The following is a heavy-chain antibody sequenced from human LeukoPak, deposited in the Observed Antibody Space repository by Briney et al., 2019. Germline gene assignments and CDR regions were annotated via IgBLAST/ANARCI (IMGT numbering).Heavy chain of an antibody. Sequence: SETLSLTCAVYGGSFSGYYWSWIRQPPGKGLEWIGEINHSGSTNYNPSLKSRVTISVDTSKNQFSLKLSSVTAADTAVYYCVRVVKVGYVWGSYPPKYFDYWGQGTLVTVSS. CDR3: VRVVKVGYVWGSYPPKYFDY. V-gene: IGHV4-34*01. D-gene: IGHD3-16*02. CDR1: GGSFSGYY. J-gene: IGHJ4*02. CDR2: INHSGST.